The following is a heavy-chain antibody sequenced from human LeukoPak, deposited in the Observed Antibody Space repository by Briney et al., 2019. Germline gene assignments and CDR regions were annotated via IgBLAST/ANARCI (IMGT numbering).Heavy chain of an antibody. CDR3: ARHEYGSAPRAFDI. D-gene: IGHD6-6*01. CDR1: GATSTSYW. CDR2: IYPGDSDT. V-gene: IGHV5-51*01. J-gene: IGHJ3*02. Sequence: GESLPISCMGPGATSTSYWIGWARPLPGKGLEWMGIIYPGDSDTTSSPSFQGQVSLSAYTSISTAYPQWSRLKPSQTAMYLCARHEYGSAPRAFDIWGQGTMVTVSS.